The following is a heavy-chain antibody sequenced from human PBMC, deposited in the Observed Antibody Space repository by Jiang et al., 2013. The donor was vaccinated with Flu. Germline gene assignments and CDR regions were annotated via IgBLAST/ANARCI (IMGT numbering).Heavy chain of an antibody. J-gene: IGHJ4*02. CDR3: ARDGARGIKWGSYSSSSWLDY. V-gene: IGHV3-33*01. CDR2: IWYDGSNK. Sequence: LVESGGGVVQPGRSLRLSCAASGFTFSSYGMHWVRQAPGKGLEWVAVIWYDGSNKYYADSVKGRFTISRDNSKNTLYLQMNSLRAEDTAVYYCARDGARGIKWGSYSSSSWLDYWGQGTLVTVSS. CDR1: GFTFSSYG. D-gene: IGHD6-6*01.